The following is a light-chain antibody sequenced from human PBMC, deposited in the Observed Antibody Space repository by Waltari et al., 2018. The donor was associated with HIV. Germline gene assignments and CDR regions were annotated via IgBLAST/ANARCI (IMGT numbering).Light chain of an antibody. J-gene: IGKJ2*01. V-gene: IGKV4-1*01. Sequence: DIVMTQPPDSLAVSLGERATINCKSSQSVLCSSNNKNYLAWYQQKPGQPPKLLIYCASTRESGVPYRFSGSGSGTDFTLTISSLQAEDVAFYYCQQYYSTPYTFGQGTKLEIK. CDR1: QSVLCSSNNKNY. CDR3: QQYYSTPYT. CDR2: CAS.